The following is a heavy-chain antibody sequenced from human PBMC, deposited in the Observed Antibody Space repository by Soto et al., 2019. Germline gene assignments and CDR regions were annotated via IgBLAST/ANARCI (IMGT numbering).Heavy chain of an antibody. CDR3: AMEGCSCPSCGVRRGLNWVDS. CDR2: ITPMFGRP. J-gene: IGHJ5*01. D-gene: IGHD2-2*01. CDR1: GGPFSSYA. Sequence: GSSVKVSCKASGGPFSSYAISWVRQAPGQRLEWMGGITPMFGRPNFAQKFRGRDTITADDSTSTVHMELSSSRSEDTAVYYWAMEGCSCPSCGVRRGLNWVDSWGQVTFVTGFS. V-gene: IGHV1-69*13.